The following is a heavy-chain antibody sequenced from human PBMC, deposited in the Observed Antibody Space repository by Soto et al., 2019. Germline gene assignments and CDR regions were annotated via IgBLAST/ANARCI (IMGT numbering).Heavy chain of an antibody. CDR2: IYYSGST. J-gene: IGHJ4*02. V-gene: IGHV4-61*08. CDR1: GGSISSGDYY. CDR3: ARGGTPPTMVRGERTYYFDY. D-gene: IGHD3-10*01. Sequence: SETLSLTCTVSGGSISSGDYYWSWIRQPPGKGLEWIGYIYYSGSTNYNPSLKSRVTISVDTSKNQFSLKLSSVTAADTAVYYCARGGTPPTMVRGERTYYFDYWGQGTLVTVSS.